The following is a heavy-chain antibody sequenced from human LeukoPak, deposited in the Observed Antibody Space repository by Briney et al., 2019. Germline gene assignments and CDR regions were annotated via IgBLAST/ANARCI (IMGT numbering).Heavy chain of an antibody. Sequence: GGSLRLSCAASGFTFSSYAMHWVRQAPGKGLEWVAVISYDGSNKYYADSVKGRFTISSDNSKDTLYLQMNSLRAEDTAVYYCARVIAVAGLGIDYWGQGTLVTVSS. D-gene: IGHD6-19*01. V-gene: IGHV3-30-3*01. CDR1: GFTFSSYA. J-gene: IGHJ4*02. CDR3: ARVIAVAGLGIDY. CDR2: ISYDGSNK.